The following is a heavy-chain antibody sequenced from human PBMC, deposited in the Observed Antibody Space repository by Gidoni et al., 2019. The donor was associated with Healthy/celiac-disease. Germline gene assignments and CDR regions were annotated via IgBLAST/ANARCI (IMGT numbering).Heavy chain of an antibody. V-gene: IGHV3-23*04. CDR1: GFTFSSAA. D-gene: IGHD6-13*01. CDR2: ISGSGGST. CDR3: AKDGGAAGTAPYYYYGMDV. J-gene: IGHJ6*02. Sequence: EVQLVESGGGLVHPGGSLRLSCAASGFTFSSAAMSWVSPAPGKGLEWVSAISGSGGSTYYAESVKGRFTISRDNSKNTLYLQMNSLRAEDTAVYYCAKDGGAAGTAPYYYYGMDVWGQGTTVTVSS.